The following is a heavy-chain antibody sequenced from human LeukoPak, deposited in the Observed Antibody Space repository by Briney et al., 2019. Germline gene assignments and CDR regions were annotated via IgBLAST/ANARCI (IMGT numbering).Heavy chain of an antibody. J-gene: IGHJ4*02. D-gene: IGHD3-22*01. CDR3: TTDFAYYYDSSGYRGDY. V-gene: IGHV3-15*01. CDR2: IKSKTDGGTT. CDR1: GFTFSNAW. Sequence: KPGGSLRLSCAASGFTFSNAWMSWVRQAPGKGLEWVGRIKSKTDGGTTDYAAPVKGRFTISRDDSKNTLYLQMNSLKTEDTAVYYCTTDFAYYYDSSGYRGDYWGQGTLVTVSS.